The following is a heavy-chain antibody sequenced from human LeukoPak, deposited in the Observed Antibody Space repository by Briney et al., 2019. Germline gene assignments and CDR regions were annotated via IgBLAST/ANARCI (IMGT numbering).Heavy chain of an antibody. CDR2: ISANDGNT. CDR3: ARESHVTREDY. V-gene: IGHV1-18*01. D-gene: IGHD3-10*01. J-gene: IGHJ4*02. Sequence: ASVKVSCKASGYTFTSYGISWVRQAPGQGLEWMGWISANDGNTDYPQKLQGRVTMTTDTSTSAAYMELRSLRSDDTAVYYCARESHVTREDYWGQGTLVTVSS. CDR1: GYTFTSYG.